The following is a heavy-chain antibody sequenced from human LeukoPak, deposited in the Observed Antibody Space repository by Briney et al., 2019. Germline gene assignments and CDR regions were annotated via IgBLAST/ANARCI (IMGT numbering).Heavy chain of an antibody. CDR3: TRMTAGHDY. J-gene: IGHJ4*02. V-gene: IGHV4-34*01. CDR2: INHSRYT. Sequence: SETLSLTCAVSGVSFDDYYWSWVRQTPGKGLEWIGEINHSRYTNDSPSLKSRVSLSIDTSRKQFSLNLRSVTVADTGIYYCTRMTAGHDYWGQGTLVTVSS. D-gene: IGHD2-21*02. CDR1: GVSFDDYY.